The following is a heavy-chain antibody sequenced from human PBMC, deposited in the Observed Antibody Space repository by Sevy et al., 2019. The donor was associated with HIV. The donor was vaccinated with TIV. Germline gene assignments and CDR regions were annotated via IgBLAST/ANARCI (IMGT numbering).Heavy chain of an antibody. D-gene: IGHD2-2*01. CDR3: ARDSQNIVVVPAATINYYYSYYMDV. CDR2: IKQDGSER. J-gene: IGHJ6*03. V-gene: IGHV3-7*01. Sequence: GGSLRLSCAASGFTFSSYGMSWVRQAPGKGLEWVANIKQDGSERYYEDSVKGRFTISRDNTKNSLYLQMNSLRVEDTAVYYCARDSQNIVVVPAATINYYYSYYMDVWGKGTTVTVSS. CDR1: GFTFSSYG.